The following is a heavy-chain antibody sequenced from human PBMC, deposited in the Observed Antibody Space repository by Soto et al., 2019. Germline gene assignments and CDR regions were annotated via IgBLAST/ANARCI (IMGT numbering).Heavy chain of an antibody. V-gene: IGHV3-33*01. CDR1: GFTFSSYG. CDR2: IWYDGSNK. D-gene: IGHD2-15*01. Sequence: QVQLVESGGGVVQPGRSLRLSCAASGFTFSSYGMHWVRQAPGKGLEWVAVIWYDGSNKYYADSVKGRFTISRDNSKNTLYLQMNSLRAEDTAVYYCARVCSGGSCYSSNYAFDIWGQGTMVTVSS. J-gene: IGHJ3*02. CDR3: ARVCSGGSCYSSNYAFDI.